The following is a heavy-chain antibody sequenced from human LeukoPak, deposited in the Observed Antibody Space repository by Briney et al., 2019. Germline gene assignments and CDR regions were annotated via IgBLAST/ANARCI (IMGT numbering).Heavy chain of an antibody. D-gene: IGHD3-3*01. CDR3: AKDHYWSIDY. V-gene: IGHV3-48*01. CDR1: GFTFSSYS. J-gene: IGHJ4*02. Sequence: PGGSLRLSCAASGFTFSSYSMNWVRQAPGKGLEWVSYISSSSSTIYYADSVKGRFTISRDNAKNSLYLQMNSLRAEDTGVYYCAKDHYWSIDYWGRGTLVTVSS. CDR2: ISSSSSTI.